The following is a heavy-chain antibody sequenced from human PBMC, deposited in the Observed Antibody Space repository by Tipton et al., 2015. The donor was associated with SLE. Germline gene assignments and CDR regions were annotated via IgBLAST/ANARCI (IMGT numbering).Heavy chain of an antibody. V-gene: IGHV3-30*04. CDR2: VSYEDTPG. CDR3: AREGWGFRYFDY. CDR1: GFSFDAYA. Sequence: SLRLSCEASGFSFDAYAMHWVRQAPGKGLEWVALVSYEDTPGFYADSVKGRFTISRDDSKNTVYLHMNSLRAADTAVYFCAREGWGFRYFDYWGQGTLVTVSS. J-gene: IGHJ4*02. D-gene: IGHD2-21*01.